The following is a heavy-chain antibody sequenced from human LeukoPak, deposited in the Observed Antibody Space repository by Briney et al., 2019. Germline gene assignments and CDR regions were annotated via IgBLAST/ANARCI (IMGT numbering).Heavy chain of an antibody. J-gene: IGHJ4*02. CDR3: ARVRGTIGGYFDN. V-gene: IGHV3-23*01. Sequence: PGGSLRLSCAASGFTFSSYGMSWVRQAPGKGLEWVSTISGSGGSTYYADSVKGRFTISRDNSKNTLYLQMNSLRAEDTAVYYCARVRGTIGGYFDNWGQGTLVTVSS. D-gene: IGHD3-10*01. CDR2: ISGSGGST. CDR1: GFTFSSYG.